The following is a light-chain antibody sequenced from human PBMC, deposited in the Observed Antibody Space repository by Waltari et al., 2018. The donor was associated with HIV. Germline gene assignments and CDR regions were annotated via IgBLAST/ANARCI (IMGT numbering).Light chain of an antibody. CDR1: QSLLHTDGKTF. Sequence: IVMTQTPSSMSVTPGQPASISCTSSQSLLHTDGKTFLSWYLQRPGQPPHLVLNEVYKRFSWGPRRFSGRGSGTDFTLTISQVEAEDVGIYYCMQSRDFPLTFGGGTKVAIK. CDR3: MQSRDFPLT. V-gene: IGKV2D-29*01. CDR2: EVY. J-gene: IGKJ4*01.